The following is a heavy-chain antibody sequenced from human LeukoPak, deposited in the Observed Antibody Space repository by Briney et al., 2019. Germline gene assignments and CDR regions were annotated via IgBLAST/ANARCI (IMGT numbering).Heavy chain of an antibody. CDR3: AAGTRYSGSYFDY. Sequence: ASVTVSCTASGYIFTTYYMHWVRQAPGQGLEWMGIINPSGGSTSYEQMFQGRVTMTRDTSTSTVYMELSSLRSEDTAVYCCAAGTRYSGSYFDYWGQGTLVTVSS. D-gene: IGHD1-26*01. CDR2: INPSGGST. CDR1: GYIFTTYY. V-gene: IGHV1-46*01. J-gene: IGHJ4*02.